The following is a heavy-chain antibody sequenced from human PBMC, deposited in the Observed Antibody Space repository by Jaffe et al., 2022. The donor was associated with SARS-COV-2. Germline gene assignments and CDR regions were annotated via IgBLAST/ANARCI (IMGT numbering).Heavy chain of an antibody. V-gene: IGHV3-23*04. CDR1: GFTFSTYA. CDR2: ISGSGGSA. Sequence: EVQLVESGGGLVQPGGSLRLSCAASGFTFSTYAMTWVRQAPGKGLEWVSAISGSGGSAYYADSVKGRFTISRDNSKNTLYLQMNSLRAEDTAIYYCAKDPDLSSGWYNWFDPWGQGTLVTVSS. CDR3: AKDPDLSSGWYNWFDP. J-gene: IGHJ5*02. D-gene: IGHD6-19*01.